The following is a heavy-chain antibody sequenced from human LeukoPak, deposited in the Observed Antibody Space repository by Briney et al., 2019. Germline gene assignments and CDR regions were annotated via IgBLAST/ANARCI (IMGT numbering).Heavy chain of an antibody. CDR2: ISGSGGST. CDR1: GFTFSSYA. Sequence: GGSLRLSCAASGFTFSSYAMSWVRQAPGKGQEWVSAISGSGGSTYYADSVKGRFTISRDNSKNTLYLQMNSLRAEDTAVYYCAKDGSVDTMILSPADWGQGTLVTVSS. J-gene: IGHJ4*02. V-gene: IGHV3-23*01. CDR3: AKDGSVDTMILSPAD. D-gene: IGHD3-22*01.